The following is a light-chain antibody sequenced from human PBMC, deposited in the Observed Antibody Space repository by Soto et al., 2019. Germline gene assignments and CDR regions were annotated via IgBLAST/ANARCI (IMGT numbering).Light chain of an antibody. CDR2: AAS. J-gene: IGKJ1*01. CDR1: QGISDY. V-gene: IGKV1-27*01. CDR3: QKYSSAPT. Sequence: DIQMTQSPSSLSASVGDRVTITCRASQGISDYLAWYQQKPGKVPKLLIYAASTLQSGVPSRFSGSGSGTDFTLTISSLQPEDVATYYCQKYSSAPTFGQGTKVEIK.